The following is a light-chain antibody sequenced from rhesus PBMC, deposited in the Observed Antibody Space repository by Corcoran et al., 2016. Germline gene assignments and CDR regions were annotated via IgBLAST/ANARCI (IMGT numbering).Light chain of an antibody. CDR1: QDISNY. CDR2: YAP. CDR3: RQHNSYPRT. V-gene: IGKV1S14*01. J-gene: IGKJ1*01. Sequence: DIQMTQSPSSLSASVGDTVTITCRASQDISNYLAWYQQTPGKAPKPLIYYAPKFESGVPSRFSGSGSGTDFTLTISSLQPEDFGTYYCRQHNSYPRTFGQGTKVEVK.